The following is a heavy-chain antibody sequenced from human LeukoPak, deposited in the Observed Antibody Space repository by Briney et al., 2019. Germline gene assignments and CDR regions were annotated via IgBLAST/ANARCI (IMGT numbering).Heavy chain of an antibody. CDR2: ISSSSSYI. J-gene: IGHJ6*02. V-gene: IGHV3-21*01. CDR1: GFTFSSYS. Sequence: GGSLRLSCAASGFTFSSYSMNWVRQAPGKGLEWVSSISSSSSYIYYADSVKGRFTISRDNAKNSLYLQMNSLRAEDTAVYYCARAHVEYSSSWFDYYGMDVWGQGTTVTVSS. CDR3: ARAHVEYSSSWFDYYGMDV. D-gene: IGHD6-13*01.